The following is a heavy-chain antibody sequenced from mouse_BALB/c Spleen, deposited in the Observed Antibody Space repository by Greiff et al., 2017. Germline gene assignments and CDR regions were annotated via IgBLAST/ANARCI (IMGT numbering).Heavy chain of an antibody. CDR1: GFTFSSYA. CDR2: ISSGGST. D-gene: IGHD1-2*01. Sequence: EVNVVESGGGLVKPGGSLKLSCAASGFTFSSYAMSWVRQTPEKRLEWVASISSGGSTYYPDSVKGRFTISRDNARNILYLQMSSLRSEDTAMYYCARDITTAPYYYAMDYWGQGTSVTVSS. CDR3: ARDITTAPYYYAMDY. V-gene: IGHV5-6-5*01. J-gene: IGHJ4*01.